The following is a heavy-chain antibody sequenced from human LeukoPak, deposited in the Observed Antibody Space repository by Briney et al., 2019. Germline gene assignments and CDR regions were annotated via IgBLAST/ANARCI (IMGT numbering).Heavy chain of an antibody. CDR3: ARDPATWYFDL. Sequence: SQTLSLTCTVSGGSISSGGYYWRWIRQHPGKGLEWIGYLHYTGSTSYNPSLKSRVTISVDTSKSQFSLNLSSVTAADTALYYCARDPATWYFDLWGRGTLVTVSS. J-gene: IGHJ2*01. CDR2: LHYTGST. V-gene: IGHV4-31*03. CDR1: GGSISSGGYY.